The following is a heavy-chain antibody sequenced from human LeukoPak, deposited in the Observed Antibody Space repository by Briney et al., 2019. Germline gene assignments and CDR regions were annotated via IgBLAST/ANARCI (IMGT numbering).Heavy chain of an antibody. J-gene: IGHJ4*02. Sequence: SETQSLTCTVSGGSISSYYWSWIRQPPGKGLEWIGYIYYSGSTNYNPSLKSRVTISVDTSKNQFSLKLSSVTAADTAVYYCARHVRIAVAGIDYWGQGTLVTVSS. CDR2: IYYSGST. V-gene: IGHV4-59*08. CDR1: GGSISSYY. CDR3: ARHVRIAVAGIDY. D-gene: IGHD6-19*01.